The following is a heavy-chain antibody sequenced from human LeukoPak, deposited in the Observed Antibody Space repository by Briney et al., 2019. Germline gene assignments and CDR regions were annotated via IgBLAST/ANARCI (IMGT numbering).Heavy chain of an antibody. CDR3: ARDGVFHDSDGYSFDY. J-gene: IGHJ4*02. CDR2: IYHSRTT. D-gene: IGHD3-22*01. CDR1: NYSITSGYF. V-gene: IGHV4-38-2*02. Sequence: PSETLSLTCAVSNYSITSGYFWGWIRQPPGKGLEWIASIYHSRTTYYNPSLRNRVTLFVDTSKNQFSLKLTSLTAADTAVYYCARDGVFHDSDGYSFDYWGQGTLVTVSS.